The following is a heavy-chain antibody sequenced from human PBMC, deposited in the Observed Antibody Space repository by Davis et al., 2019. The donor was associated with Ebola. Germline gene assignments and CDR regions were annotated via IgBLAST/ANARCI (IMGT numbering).Heavy chain of an antibody. Sequence: GGSLRLSCAASGFTFSDYYMSWIRQAPGKGLEWVAFLSFDGGNKFYADSVKGRFTISRDDSKDTLHLQMSSLRPEDTAVYYCATQGGYSNGGHFDFWGQGTLVTVSS. CDR2: LSFDGGNK. D-gene: IGHD4-11*01. J-gene: IGHJ4*02. CDR1: GFTFSDYY. V-gene: IGHV3-30*03. CDR3: ATQGGYSNGGHFDF.